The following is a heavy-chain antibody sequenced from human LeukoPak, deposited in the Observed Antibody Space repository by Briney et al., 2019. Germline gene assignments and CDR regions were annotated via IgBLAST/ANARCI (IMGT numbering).Heavy chain of an antibody. CDR1: GGSISNYY. V-gene: IGHV4-59*08. D-gene: IGHD2-15*01. CDR3: ARHSGASPHYFDY. J-gene: IGHJ4*02. Sequence: SETLSLTCTVSGGSISNYYGSWIRQPPGKGLEWLGFIYYSGTTHYNPPLKSRVTMSVATSNNQFSLRLSSVTAADAAIYDCARHSGASPHYFDYWGQGALVTVSS. CDR2: IYYSGTT.